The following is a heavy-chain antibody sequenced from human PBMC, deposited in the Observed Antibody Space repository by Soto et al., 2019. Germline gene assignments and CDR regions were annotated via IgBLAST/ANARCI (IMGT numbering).Heavy chain of an antibody. CDR1: GFTFSSYA. V-gene: IGHV3-23*01. CDR3: ARLPGRAYYTHPTWFDP. D-gene: IGHD3-3*01. CDR2: ISGSGGST. J-gene: IGHJ5*02. Sequence: EVQLLESGGGLVQPGGSLRLSCAASGFTFSSYAMSWVRQAPGKGLEWVSAISGSGGSTYYADSVEGRFPISRDNSKNTRNLQINSLRAEDTAVYYCARLPGRAYYTHPTWFDPWVQGTLVTVSS.